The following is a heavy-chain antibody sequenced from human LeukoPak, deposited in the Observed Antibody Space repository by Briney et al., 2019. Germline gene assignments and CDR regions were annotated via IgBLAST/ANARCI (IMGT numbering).Heavy chain of an antibody. J-gene: IGHJ4*02. Sequence: QTGGSLRLSCAASGFTFSDYWMSWVRQAPGQGLEWVAKINQDGREQHFVDSVKGRFTISRDNAKNSLFLQMDSLRAEATAVYYCTGGALDYWGQGALVTVSS. CDR2: INQDGREQ. CDR1: GFTFSDYW. CDR3: TGGALDY. V-gene: IGHV3-7*04.